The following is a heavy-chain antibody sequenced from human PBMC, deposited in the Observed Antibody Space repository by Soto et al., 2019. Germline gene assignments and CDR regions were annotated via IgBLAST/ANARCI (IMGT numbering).Heavy chain of an antibody. J-gene: IGHJ6*02. CDR2: IKPDGSEV. V-gene: IGHV3-7*03. Sequence: EVQLVESGGGLVLPGGSPRLSCAASGFIFSSSWMTWVRQAPGKGLEWVANIKPDGSEVYYADSVKGRFTISRDNPRNSLYLQMSSLSAEDTAVYYCARESLLKSIPIYGYYYYAMDVWGQGTTVSVSS. D-gene: IGHD3-3*01. CDR3: ARESLLKSIPIYGYYYYAMDV. CDR1: GFIFSSSW.